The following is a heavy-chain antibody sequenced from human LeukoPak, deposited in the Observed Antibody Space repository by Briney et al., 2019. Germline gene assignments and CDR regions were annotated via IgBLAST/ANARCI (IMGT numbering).Heavy chain of an antibody. CDR2: IFPGDSDT. CDR1: GYSFTSYW. V-gene: IGHV5-51*01. J-gene: IGHJ4*02. D-gene: IGHD3-10*01. Sequence: GESLKISCKGSGYSFTSYWIGWVRQMPGKGLEWMGIIFPGDSDTIYSPSFQGQVTISADKSINTAYLQWSSLKASDTAIYYCATSGSQTKFDYWGQGTLVTASS. CDR3: ATSGSQTKFDY.